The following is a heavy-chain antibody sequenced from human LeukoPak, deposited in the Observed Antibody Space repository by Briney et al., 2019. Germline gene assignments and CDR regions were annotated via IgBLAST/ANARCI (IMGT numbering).Heavy chain of an antibody. CDR2: LYNSRST. J-gene: IGHJ4*02. CDR1: GFSISSYY. V-gene: IGHV4-4*07. CDR3: ARGGSNRYYYG. Sequence: SETLSRTGTGSGFSISSYYWSWIRQPAGKGLEGMGRLYNSRSTNYNHSLKSRVTMSVDTSKNQFYLKLRSLSAADTAVYYCARGGSNRYYYGWGQGTLVTVSS. D-gene: IGHD3-22*01.